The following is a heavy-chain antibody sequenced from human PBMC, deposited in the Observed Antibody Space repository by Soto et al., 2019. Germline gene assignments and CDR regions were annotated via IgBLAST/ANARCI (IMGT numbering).Heavy chain of an antibody. CDR3: ARNSNPAPGIAVAGTHYFDY. J-gene: IGHJ4*02. V-gene: IGHV3-48*01. CDR2: ISSSSSTI. Sequence: GESLKISCAASGFTFSSYSMNWVRQAPGKGLEWVSYISSSSSTIYYADSVKGRFTISRDNAKNSLYLQMNSLRAEDTAVYYCARNSNPAPGIAVAGTHYFDYWGQGTLVTVSS. D-gene: IGHD6-19*01. CDR1: GFTFSSYS.